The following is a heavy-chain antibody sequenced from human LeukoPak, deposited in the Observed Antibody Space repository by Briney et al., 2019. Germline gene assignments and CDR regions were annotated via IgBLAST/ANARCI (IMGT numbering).Heavy chain of an antibody. CDR3: ATDSGGTGDPAYFYYMDV. CDR1: GFTFSSYG. Sequence: GGSLRLSRAASGFTFSSYGMHWVRQAPGKGLEWVAFIRYDGSNKYYADSVKGRFTISRDNSKNTLYLQMNSLRAEDTAVYYCATDSGGTGDPAYFYYMDVWGKGTTVTVSS. D-gene: IGHD7-27*01. CDR2: IRYDGSNK. J-gene: IGHJ6*03. V-gene: IGHV3-30*02.